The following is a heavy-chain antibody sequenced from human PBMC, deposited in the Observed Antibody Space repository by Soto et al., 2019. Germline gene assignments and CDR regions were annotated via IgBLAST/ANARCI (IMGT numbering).Heavy chain of an antibody. D-gene: IGHD7-27*01. V-gene: IGHV4-4*07. CDR2: ISATGTT. J-gene: IGHJ3*01. CDR1: GDSMSTYY. CDR3: ARDRSGAADF. Sequence: PSETLSLTCTVSGDSMSTYYWNWIRQSAETGLEWIGRISATGTTTYIPSLKSRITLSVDTSKNEFSLNLKFVTAADTAVYFCARDRSGAADFWGPGTLVTVSS.